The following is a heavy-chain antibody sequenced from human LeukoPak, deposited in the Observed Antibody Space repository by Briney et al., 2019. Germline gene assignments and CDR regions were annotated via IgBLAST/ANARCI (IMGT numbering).Heavy chain of an antibody. CDR3: ARDFWSGYPSLPSY. J-gene: IGHJ4*02. CDR2: TNSDGSST. CDR1: GFTFSSYW. V-gene: IGHV3-74*01. Sequence: GGSLRLSCAASGFTFSSYWMHWVRQAPGKGLVWVSRTNSDGSSTSYADSVKGRFTISRDNAKNTLYLQMNSLRAEDTAVYYCARDFWSGYPSLPSYWGQGTLVTVSS. D-gene: IGHD3-3*01.